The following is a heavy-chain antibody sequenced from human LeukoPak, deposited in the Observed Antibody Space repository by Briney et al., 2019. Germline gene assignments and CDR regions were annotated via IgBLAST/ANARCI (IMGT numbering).Heavy chain of an antibody. V-gene: IGHV3-48*01. J-gene: IGHJ4*02. CDR1: GFTFSSYN. D-gene: IGHD6-19*01. CDR3: AKAPLKAREQSSSYFDY. CDR2: ISGSSDSI. Sequence: VGSLRLSCAASGFTFSSYNMNWVRQAPGKGLEWVSYISGSSDSIYYADSVKGRFTISRDNAKNSLYLQMNSLRAEDTAVYYCAKAPLKAREQSSSYFDYWGQGTLVTVSS.